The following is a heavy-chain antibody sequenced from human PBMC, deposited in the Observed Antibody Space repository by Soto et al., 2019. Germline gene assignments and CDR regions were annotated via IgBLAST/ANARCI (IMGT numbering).Heavy chain of an antibody. J-gene: IGHJ3*02. V-gene: IGHV3-7*01. Sequence: HPGGSLRLSCAASGFTFSSYWMSWVRQAPGKGLEWVANIKQDGSEKYYVDSVKGRFTISRDNAKNLLYLQMNSLRAEDTAVFYCARVIFCGRDSCYSFTFDIWGKGTMVTVSS. CDR2: IKQDGSEK. CDR1: GFTFSSYW. D-gene: IGHD2-15*01. CDR3: ARVIFCGRDSCYSFTFDI.